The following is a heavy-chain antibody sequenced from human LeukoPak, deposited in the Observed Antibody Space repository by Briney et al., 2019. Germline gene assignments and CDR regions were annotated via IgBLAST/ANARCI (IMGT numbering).Heavy chain of an antibody. V-gene: IGHV4-59*08. Sequence: SETLSLTCTVSGGSISGYYWSWIRQPPGKGLEWIGYIYYSGSTNYNPSLKSRVTISVDTSKNQFSLNLSSVTAADTAVYYCARLEKYQLLLGYYFDYWGQGTLVTVSS. J-gene: IGHJ4*02. CDR1: GGSISGYY. CDR2: IYYSGST. CDR3: ARLEKYQLLLGYYFDY. D-gene: IGHD2-2*01.